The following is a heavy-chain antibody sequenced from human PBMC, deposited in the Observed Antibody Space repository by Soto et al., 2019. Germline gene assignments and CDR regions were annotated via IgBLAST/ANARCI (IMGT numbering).Heavy chain of an antibody. V-gene: IGHV3-53*01. J-gene: IGHJ6*02. Sequence: PGGSLRLSCAASGFTVSVNYISWVRQAPWKGLEWVSVVDTGGITYYADSVKGRFTISRDNSKNTLYLQMNSLRVGDTAVYYCWGDQFYGSASSNYIYQYYYGMDVWGQRTTVAVSS. CDR2: VDTGGIT. CDR1: GFTVSVNY. D-gene: IGHD3-10*01. CDR3: WGDQFYGSASSNYIYQYYYGMDV.